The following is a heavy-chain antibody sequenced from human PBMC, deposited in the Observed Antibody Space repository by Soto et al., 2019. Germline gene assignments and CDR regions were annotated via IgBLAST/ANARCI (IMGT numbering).Heavy chain of an antibody. CDR3: ARDVVCGGGSCGWFAP. CDR1: GGSISSSNW. J-gene: IGHJ5*02. D-gene: IGHD2-15*01. CDR2: IYHSGST. Sequence: SETLSLTCAVSGGSISSSNWWSWVRQPPGKGLEWIGEIYHSGSTNYNPSLKSRVTISVDKSKNQFSLKLSSVTAADTAVYYCARDVVCGGGSCGWFAPWGKGTLVTVSS. V-gene: IGHV4-4*02.